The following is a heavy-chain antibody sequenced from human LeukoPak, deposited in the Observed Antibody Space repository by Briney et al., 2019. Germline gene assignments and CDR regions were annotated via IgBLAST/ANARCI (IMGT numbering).Heavy chain of an antibody. CDR1: GFTVSSNY. V-gene: IGHV3-66*01. D-gene: IGHD1-26*01. Sequence: GGSLRLSCAASGFTVSSNYMSWVRQAPGKGLEWVSVIYSGGSTYYADSVKGRFTISRDNAKNSLYLQMNSLRAEDTAVYYCAREPITSCFDYWGQGTLVTVSS. CDR3: AREPITSCFDY. CDR2: IYSGGST. J-gene: IGHJ4*02.